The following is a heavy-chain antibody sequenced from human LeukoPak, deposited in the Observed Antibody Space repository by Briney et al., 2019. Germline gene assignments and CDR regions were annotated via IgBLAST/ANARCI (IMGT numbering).Heavy chain of an antibody. J-gene: IGHJ5*02. CDR1: GFTFSSYG. D-gene: IGHD3-22*01. CDR2: IRYDGSNK. V-gene: IGHV3-30*02. Sequence: GGSLRLSCAASGFTFSSYGMHWVRQAPGKGLEWVAFIRYDGSNKYYADSVKGRFTISRDNSKNTLYLQMNSLRAEDTAVYYCAKVRVITMIVVPHGGFDPWGQGTLVTVSS. CDR3: AKVRVITMIVVPHGGFDP.